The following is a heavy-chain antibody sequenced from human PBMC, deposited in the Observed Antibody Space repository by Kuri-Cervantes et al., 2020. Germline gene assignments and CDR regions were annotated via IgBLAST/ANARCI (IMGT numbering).Heavy chain of an antibody. CDR3: ARQNTVTTLDWYFDL. Sequence: SQTLSLTCAVSGYSISSSNWWGWIRQPPGKGLEWIGYIYYSGSTNYNPSLKSRVTISVDKSKNQFSLKLSSVTAADTAVYYCARQNTVTTLDWYFDLWGRGTLVTVSS. CDR2: IYYSGST. CDR1: GYSISSSNW. J-gene: IGHJ2*01. V-gene: IGHV4-28*01. D-gene: IGHD4-17*01.